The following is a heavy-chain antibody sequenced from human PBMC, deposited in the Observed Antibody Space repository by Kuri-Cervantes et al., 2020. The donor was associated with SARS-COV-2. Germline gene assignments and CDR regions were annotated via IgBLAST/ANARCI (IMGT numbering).Heavy chain of an antibody. D-gene: IGHD3-3*01. CDR2: ISSSSSYI. CDR1: GFTSSSYS. V-gene: IGHV3-21*01. Sequence: GESLKISCAASGFTSSSYSMNWVRQAPGKGLEWVSSISSSSSYIYYADSVKGRFTISRDNAKNSLYLQMNSLRAEDTAVYYCARVCAIFGVVTTALDLWGRGTLVTVSS. J-gene: IGHJ2*01. CDR3: ARVCAIFGVVTTALDL.